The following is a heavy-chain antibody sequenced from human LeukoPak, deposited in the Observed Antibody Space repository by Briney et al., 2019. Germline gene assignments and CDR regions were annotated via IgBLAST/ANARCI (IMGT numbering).Heavy chain of an antibody. CDR1: GYTFTSYA. CDR2: INAGNGNT. CDR3: AKNSLWFGEPGYFDY. V-gene: IGHV1-3*01. Sequence: ASVKVSCKASGYTFTSYAMHWVRQAPGQRLEWMGWINAGNGNTKYSQKFQGRVTITRDTSASTAYMELSSLRSEDTAVYYCAKNSLWFGEPGYFDYWGQGTLVTVSS. D-gene: IGHD3-10*01. J-gene: IGHJ4*02.